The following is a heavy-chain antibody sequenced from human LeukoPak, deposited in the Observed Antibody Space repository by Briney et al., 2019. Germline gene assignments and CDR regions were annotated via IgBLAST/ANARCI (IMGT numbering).Heavy chain of an antibody. V-gene: IGHV4-4*07. CDR2: IYTSGDT. CDR3: ARSISWYSHLDY. Sequence: PSETLSLTCTVSGGSMTGYYWSWIRQPAGKGLDWIGRIYTSGDTNYNPSLKSRVTMSVDTSKNQFSLKLTSVTAADTAVYYCARSISWYSHLDYWGQGTLVTVSS. CDR1: GGSMTGYY. J-gene: IGHJ4*02. D-gene: IGHD6-13*01.